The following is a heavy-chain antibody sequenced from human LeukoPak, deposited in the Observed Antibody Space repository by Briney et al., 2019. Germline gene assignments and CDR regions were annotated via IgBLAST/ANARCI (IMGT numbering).Heavy chain of an antibody. Sequence: GGSLGLSCAASGFTFSSYEMNWVRQAPGKGLEWVSYISSSGSNIYYADSVKGRFTISRDNAKNLLYLQMNSLRAEDTAIYYCARETDDFWSSHYFDYWGQGTLVTVSS. V-gene: IGHV3-48*03. CDR1: GFTFSSYE. CDR2: ISSSGSNI. D-gene: IGHD3-3*01. CDR3: ARETDDFWSSHYFDY. J-gene: IGHJ4*02.